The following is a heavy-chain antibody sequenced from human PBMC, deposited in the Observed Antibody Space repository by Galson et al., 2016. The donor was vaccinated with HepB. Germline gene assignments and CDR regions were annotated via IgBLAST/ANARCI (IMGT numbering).Heavy chain of an antibody. CDR2: IYYDGST. CDR1: GGSFSGYY. V-gene: IGHV4-59*01. Sequence: SETLSLTCAVYGGSFSGYYWQWIRQPPGKRLEWIGYIYYDGSTDYNPSLRSRVTMSVDTSKNQFSLKLSSVTAADTAVYYCVKVGGAGYFDPWGQGTLVTVSS. CDR3: VKVGGAGYFDP. D-gene: IGHD1-26*01. J-gene: IGHJ5*02.